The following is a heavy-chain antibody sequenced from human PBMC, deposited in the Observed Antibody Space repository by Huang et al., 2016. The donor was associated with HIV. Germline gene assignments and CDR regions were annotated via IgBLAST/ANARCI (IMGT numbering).Heavy chain of an antibody. V-gene: IGHV3-7*01. Sequence: EVQLVESGGDLVQPGGSLRLSCAASGFTFRKYWMSWVRQAPGKGLEWVANIKEDGSEINYVDSVKGRFTISRDNAKNSLYLQMNSLRAEDTAVYFCVRDEGYYDSSLFDYWGQGTLVTVSS. CDR1: GFTFRKYW. CDR3: VRDEGYYDSSLFDY. J-gene: IGHJ4*02. D-gene: IGHD3-22*01. CDR2: IKEDGSEI.